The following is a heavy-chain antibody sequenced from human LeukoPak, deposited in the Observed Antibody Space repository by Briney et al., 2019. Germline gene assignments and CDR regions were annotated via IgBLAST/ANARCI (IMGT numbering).Heavy chain of an antibody. CDR1: GYTFSRYG. V-gene: IGHV1-18*01. Sequence: ASVKLSCTASGYTFSRYGITWVRQAPGQGLEWMGWISTYNGNTKYTHKLQARITMTTDTSTNTAYMELRSLRSDDTALYYCARVWLGNAFDIWGQGTMVTVSS. CDR2: ISTYNGNT. CDR3: ARVWLGNAFDI. J-gene: IGHJ3*02. D-gene: IGHD6-19*01.